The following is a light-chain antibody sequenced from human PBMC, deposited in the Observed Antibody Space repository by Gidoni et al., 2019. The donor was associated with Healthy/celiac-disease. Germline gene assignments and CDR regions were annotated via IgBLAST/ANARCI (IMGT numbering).Light chain of an antibody. Sequence: DIVMTQSPDSLAVSLGERATINCKSSQTVLYSSNNKNYLAWYQQKPRQPPKLLISWASTRESGVPDRFSGSGSGTDFTLTISSLQADDVAVYYCQHYYSTPPTFGGGTKVEIK. V-gene: IGKV4-1*01. J-gene: IGKJ4*01. CDR3: QHYYSTPPT. CDR1: QTVLYSSNNKNY. CDR2: WAS.